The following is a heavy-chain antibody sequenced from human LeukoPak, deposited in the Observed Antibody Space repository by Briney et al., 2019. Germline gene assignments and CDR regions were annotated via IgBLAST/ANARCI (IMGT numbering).Heavy chain of an antibody. V-gene: IGHV3-11*05. D-gene: IGHD5-24*01. Sequence: GGSLRLSCAASGFTFSDYYMSWIRQAPGQGLEWVSYISSSSSYTNYADSVKGRFTISRDNAKNSLYLQMNSLRAEDTAVYYCAREEMATPHDAFDIWGQGTMVTVSS. CDR2: ISSSSSYT. J-gene: IGHJ3*02. CDR1: GFTFSDYY. CDR3: AREEMATPHDAFDI.